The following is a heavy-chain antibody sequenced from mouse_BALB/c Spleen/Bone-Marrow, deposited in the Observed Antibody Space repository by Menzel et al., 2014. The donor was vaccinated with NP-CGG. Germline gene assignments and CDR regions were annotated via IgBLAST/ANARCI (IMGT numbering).Heavy chain of an antibody. CDR1: GDSIXSGY. V-gene: IGHV3-8*02. J-gene: IGHJ1*01. CDR2: ISYSGST. D-gene: IGHD2-1*01. Sequence: DVKLVESGPRLVKPSQTLSLTCSVTGDSIXSGYWNWIRKFPGNKLEYMGHISYSGSTYYNPSLKSRISITRDTSTNQYYLQLNSVTTEDTATYYCARRDYGKHFDVWGAGTTVTVSS. CDR3: ARRDYGKHFDV.